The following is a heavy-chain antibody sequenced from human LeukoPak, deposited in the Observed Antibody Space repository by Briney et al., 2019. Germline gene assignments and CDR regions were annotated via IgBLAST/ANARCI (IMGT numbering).Heavy chain of an antibody. CDR2: IHYSGRP. CDR1: GGSINSHY. CDR3: ARFGVDYDMDV. Sequence: SETLSLSCTVSGGSINSHYWSWIRQPPGKGLEWIGQIHYSGRPDYNPSLKSRVTISVDTSKNQLSLKVTSVTGADTAVYYCARFGVDYDMDVWGQGTTVTVSS. D-gene: IGHD3-16*01. V-gene: IGHV4-59*11. J-gene: IGHJ6*02.